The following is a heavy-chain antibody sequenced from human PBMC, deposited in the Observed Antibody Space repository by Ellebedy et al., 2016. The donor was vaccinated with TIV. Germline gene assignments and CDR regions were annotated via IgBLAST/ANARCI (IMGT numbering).Heavy chain of an antibody. CDR1: GGSISSSSYY. D-gene: IGHD2-21*01. V-gene: IGHV4-39*01. Sequence: GSLRLSCTVSGGSISSSSYYWGWIRQPPGKGLEWIGSIYYSGSTYYNPSLKSRVTISVDTSKNQFSLKLSSVTAADTAVYYCARAMWSYYFDYWGQGTQVTVSS. CDR3: ARAMWSYYFDY. J-gene: IGHJ4*02. CDR2: IYYSGST.